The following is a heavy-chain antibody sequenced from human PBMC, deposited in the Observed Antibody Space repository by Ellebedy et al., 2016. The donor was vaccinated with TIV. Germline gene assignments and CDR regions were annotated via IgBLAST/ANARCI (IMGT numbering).Heavy chain of an antibody. V-gene: IGHV1-18*01. CDR3: ARVRDHYYGSGSYYLYYYYGMDV. Sequence: ASVKVSXKASGYTFTSYGISWVRQAPGQGLEWMGWISAYNGNTNYAQKLQGRVTMTTDTSTSTAYMELRSLRSDDTAVYYCARVRDHYYGSGSYYLYYYYGMDVWGQGTTVTVSS. J-gene: IGHJ6*02. CDR1: GYTFTSYG. CDR2: ISAYNGNT. D-gene: IGHD3-10*01.